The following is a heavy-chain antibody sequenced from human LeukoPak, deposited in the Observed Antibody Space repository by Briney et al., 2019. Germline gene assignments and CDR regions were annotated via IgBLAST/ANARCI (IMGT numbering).Heavy chain of an antibody. Sequence: ASVKVSCKASGYTFTSYAMHWVRQAPGQRLEWMGWINAGNGNTKYSQKFQGRVTITRDTSASTAYMELSSLRSEDTAVYYCARAAIYDSSGYYWFDPWGQGTLVTVS. CDR1: GYTFTSYA. D-gene: IGHD3-22*01. CDR2: INAGNGNT. V-gene: IGHV1-3*01. J-gene: IGHJ5*02. CDR3: ARAAIYDSSGYYWFDP.